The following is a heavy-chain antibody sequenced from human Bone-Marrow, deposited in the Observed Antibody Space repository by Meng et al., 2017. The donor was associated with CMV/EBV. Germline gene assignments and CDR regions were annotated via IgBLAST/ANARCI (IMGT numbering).Heavy chain of an antibody. CDR2: ISYDGSNK. CDR3: ARILKKAYCSGGSCFLDY. D-gene: IGHD2-15*01. CDR1: GFTFSSYA. Sequence: GGSLRLSCAASGFTFSSYAMHWVRQAPGKGLEWVAVISYDGSNKYYADSVKGRFTISRDNSKNTLYLQMNSLRAEDTAVYYCARILKKAYCSGGSCFLDYWGQGTLVTVSS. J-gene: IGHJ4*02. V-gene: IGHV3-30-3*01.